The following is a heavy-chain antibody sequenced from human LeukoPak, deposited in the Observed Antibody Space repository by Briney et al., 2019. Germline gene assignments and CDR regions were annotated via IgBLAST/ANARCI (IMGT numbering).Heavy chain of an antibody. J-gene: IGHJ4*02. Sequence: ASVNVSCMAAGYTFPEYYVHGVRQAPGQGLEWMGWINPKSGVTNYAQRFQGRVTMTRDTSISTVYMELSRLTSDDTAVYYCASRDGPQRDFDFWGQGTLVTVSS. CDR2: INPKSGVT. CDR1: GYTFPEYY. V-gene: IGHV1-2*02. CDR3: ASRDGPQRDFDF. D-gene: IGHD5-24*01.